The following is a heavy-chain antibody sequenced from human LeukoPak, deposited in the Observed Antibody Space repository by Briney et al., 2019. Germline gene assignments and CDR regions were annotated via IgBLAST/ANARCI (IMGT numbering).Heavy chain of an antibody. J-gene: IGHJ4*02. CDR3: ARGALLWFGDRMEYYFDY. CDR2: IFYSGTT. D-gene: IGHD3-10*01. V-gene: IGHV4-59*01. CDR1: GGSISSYY. Sequence: SETLSLTCTVSGGSISSYYWSWIRQPPGKGLEWIGFIFYSGTTNYNPSLKSRVTISVDTSKNQFSLKLSSMTAADTAVYYCARGALLWFGDRMEYYFDYWGQGTLLTVSS.